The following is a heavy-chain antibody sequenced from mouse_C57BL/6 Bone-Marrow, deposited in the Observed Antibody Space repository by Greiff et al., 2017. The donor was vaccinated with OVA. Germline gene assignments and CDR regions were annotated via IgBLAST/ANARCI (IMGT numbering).Heavy chain of an antibody. CDR1: GYTFTSYW. CDR3: AREAPFYYYGSSYWYFDV. CDR2: INPSNGGT. J-gene: IGHJ1*03. D-gene: IGHD1-1*01. Sequence: QVQLQQPGPELVKPGASVKLSCKASGYTFTSYWMHWVKQRPGQGLEWIGNINPSNGGTNYNEKFKSKATLTVDKSSSTAYMQLSSLTSEDSAVYYCAREAPFYYYGSSYWYFDVWGTGTTVTVSS. V-gene: IGHV1-53*01.